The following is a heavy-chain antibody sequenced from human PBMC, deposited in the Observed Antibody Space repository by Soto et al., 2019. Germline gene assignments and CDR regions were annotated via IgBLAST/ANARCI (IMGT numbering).Heavy chain of an antibody. V-gene: IGHV5-51*01. D-gene: IGHD2-2*01. CDR1: GYSFTSYW. CDR2: IYPGDSDT. Sequence: GESLKISCKGSGYSFTSYWIGWVRQMPGKGLEWMGIIYPGDSDTRYSPSFQGQVTISADKSISTAYLQWSSLKASDTAMYYCARGDCSSTSCYPFDYWGQGTLVTVSS. CDR3: ARGDCSSTSCYPFDY. J-gene: IGHJ4*02.